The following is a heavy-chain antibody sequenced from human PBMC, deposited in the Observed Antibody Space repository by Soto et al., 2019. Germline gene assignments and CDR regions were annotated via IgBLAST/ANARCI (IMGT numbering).Heavy chain of an antibody. CDR2: IKQDGSEK. J-gene: IGHJ4*02. Sequence: GWSLRLSCAASVFTFISYWMSWVRQAPGKGLEWVANIKQDGSEKYYVDSVKGRFTISRDNAKNSLYLQMNSLRAEDTAVYYCARSRYPGLDEHFDYWGQGTLVTVSS. CDR1: VFTFISYW. CDR3: ARSRYPGLDEHFDY. V-gene: IGHV3-7*01. D-gene: IGHD1-1*01.